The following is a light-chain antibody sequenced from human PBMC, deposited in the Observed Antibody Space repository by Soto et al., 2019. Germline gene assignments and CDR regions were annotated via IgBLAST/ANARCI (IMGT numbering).Light chain of an antibody. CDR1: QSVSNNY. J-gene: IGKJ1*01. Sequence: EILLTQSPGTLYLSPGERATLACRASQSVSNNYLAWYQQKTGQAPRLLIYGASNRDTGIPDRFRGSGSGTECTLPISRLQPEDVETYYCLQHNTFPWTFGQGTKVDIK. CDR2: GAS. CDR3: LQHNTFPWT. V-gene: IGKV3-20*01.